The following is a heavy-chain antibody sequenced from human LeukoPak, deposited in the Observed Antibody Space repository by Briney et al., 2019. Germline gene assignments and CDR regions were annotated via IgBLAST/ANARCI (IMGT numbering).Heavy chain of an antibody. V-gene: IGHV4-39*07. CDR3: ARGVIAAGGNDFDY. D-gene: IGHD6-13*01. CDR1: GVSISSSNSY. CDR2: IYYSGNT. Sequence: SETLSLTCTVSGVSISSSNSYWGWIRQPPGKGLEWIGSIYYSGNTYYNASLKSRVTMSVDTSKNQFSLKVISVTAADTAVYYCARGVIAAGGNDFDYWGQGTLVTVSS. J-gene: IGHJ4*02.